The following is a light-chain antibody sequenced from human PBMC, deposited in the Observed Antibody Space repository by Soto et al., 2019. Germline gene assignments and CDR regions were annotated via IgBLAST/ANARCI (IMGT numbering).Light chain of an antibody. CDR3: QQYGSSPYT. CDR1: LSVTRNS. CDR2: GAS. V-gene: IGKV3-20*01. J-gene: IGKJ2*01. Sequence: IVLTQSPGTLSLSPGERATLSCRASLSVTRNSLAWYQQKPGQAPRLLIYGASNRATGISDRFSGSGSGTEFTLAISRLDPEDFAVYYCQQYGSSPYTFGQGTRVEIK.